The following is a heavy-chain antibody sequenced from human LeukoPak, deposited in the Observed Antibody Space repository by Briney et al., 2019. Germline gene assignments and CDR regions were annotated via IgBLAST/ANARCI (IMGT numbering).Heavy chain of an antibody. J-gene: IGHJ4*02. CDR2: IIPILGIA. CDR1: GGTFSSYT. V-gene: IGHV1-69*04. CDR3: AREFDFWSGYLDY. Sequence: KPGSSVEVFCKASGGTFSSYTISLVRQAPGQGLELMGRIIPILGIANYAQKFQGRVTITADKSTSTAYMELSSLRSEDTAVYYCAREFDFWSGYLDYWGQGTLVTVSS. D-gene: IGHD3-3*01.